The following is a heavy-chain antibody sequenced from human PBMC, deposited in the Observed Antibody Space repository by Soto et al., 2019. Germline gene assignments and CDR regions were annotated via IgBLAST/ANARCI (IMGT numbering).Heavy chain of an antibody. CDR2: VYYSGST. CDR1: VNIKGHY. D-gene: IGHD4-17*01. J-gene: IGHJ6*03. CDR3: ARATSYDGDSVTNYYMDI. Sequence: SETLSVTCTVSVNIKGHYGVWIRQPPGKGLEWIGSVYYSGSTYYNAPLRGRATVSIDTSNSQFSLRLTSVTAADTAVYYCARATSYDGDSVTNYYMDIWGKGTSVTVSS. V-gene: IGHV4-39*01.